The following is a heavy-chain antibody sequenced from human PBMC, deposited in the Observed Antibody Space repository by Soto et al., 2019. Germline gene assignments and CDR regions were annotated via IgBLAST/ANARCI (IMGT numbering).Heavy chain of an antibody. V-gene: IGHV1-18*01. D-gene: IGHD6-13*01. CDR3: ASGPRSAAAGTAFDY. J-gene: IGHJ4*02. Sequence: QVPLVQSGAEVKKPGASVKVSCKASGYTFTSYGISWVRQAPGQGLEWMGWISAYNGNSNYAQKLQGRVTMTTDTSTSTSYMELRSLRSDDTAVYYCASGPRSAAAGTAFDYWGQGTLVTVSS. CDR2: ISAYNGNS. CDR1: GYTFTSYG.